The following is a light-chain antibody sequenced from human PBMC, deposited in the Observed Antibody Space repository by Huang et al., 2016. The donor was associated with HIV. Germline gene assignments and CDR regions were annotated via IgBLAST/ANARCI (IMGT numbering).Light chain of an antibody. J-gene: IGKJ4*01. CDR2: AAS. V-gene: IGKV1-12*01. Sequence: IQMTQSPSSGSASVGDRVTITCRASQGISSWVAWYQQKPGKAPKLRIYAASSLQSGVPSRFSGSGSGTDFTLTSSSLQPEDFATYYCQQANSFPPTFGGGTKVEIK. CDR3: QQANSFPPT. CDR1: QGISSW.